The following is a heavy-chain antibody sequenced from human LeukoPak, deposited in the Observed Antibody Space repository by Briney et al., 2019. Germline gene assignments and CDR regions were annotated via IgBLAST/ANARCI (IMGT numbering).Heavy chain of an antibody. CDR3: ARYCSGNDCYPDY. J-gene: IGHJ4*02. V-gene: IGHV4-38-2*02. Sequence: SETLSLTCTVSGYSISNGYYWGWIRLPPGKGLEWIGSVYQSGSTYYNPSFRSRVTISVDTSKSQFSLKLNSVTAADTAMYYCARYCSGNDCYPDYWGQGTLVTVSS. D-gene: IGHD2-15*01. CDR2: VYQSGST. CDR1: GYSISNGYY.